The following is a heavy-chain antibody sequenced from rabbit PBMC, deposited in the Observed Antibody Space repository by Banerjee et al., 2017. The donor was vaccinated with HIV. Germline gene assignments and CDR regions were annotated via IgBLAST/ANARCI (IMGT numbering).Heavy chain of an antibody. D-gene: IGHD8-1*01. CDR2: IYVGSGGSD. Sequence: GKGLEWIACIYVGSGGSDYYADWAKGRFTISKTSSTMVTLQMTSLTAADTATYFCARDLGVGSSYYRDALDPWGQGTLVTVS. J-gene: IGHJ2*01. CDR3: ARDLGVGSSYYRDALDP. V-gene: IGHV1S40*01.